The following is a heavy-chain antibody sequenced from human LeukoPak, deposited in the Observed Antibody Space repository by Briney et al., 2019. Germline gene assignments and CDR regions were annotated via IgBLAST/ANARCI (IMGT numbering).Heavy chain of an antibody. V-gene: IGHV3-15*01. CDR1: GFTFSNAW. Sequence: GGTLTLSCAASGFTFSNAWMSRGRQAPGKGLEGVGRIKSKTDGGTTDYAAHVKCRFTISRDDSKNTTYFHMNSLKTEATPVYHCSTLYPPWWLVGTWGQGTLVTVSS. CDR3: STLYPPWWLVGT. CDR2: IKSKTDGGTT. D-gene: IGHD2-15*01. J-gene: IGHJ5*02.